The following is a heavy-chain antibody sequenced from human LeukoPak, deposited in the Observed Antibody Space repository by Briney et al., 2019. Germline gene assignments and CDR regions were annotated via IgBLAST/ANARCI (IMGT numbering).Heavy chain of an antibody. CDR2: IDNDGTLT. CDR1: GFTFSDYW. V-gene: IGHV3-74*01. J-gene: IGHJ4*02. Sequence: AGGSLRLSCSASGFTFSDYWMHWARQAPGKGLVWVTRIDNDGTLTNYADSVKGRFTISRDNAKNTLYLEMSSLRGEDTAVYYCATTYYYETSGYYPFDHWGQGTLVTVSS. D-gene: IGHD3-22*01. CDR3: ATTYYYETSGYYPFDH.